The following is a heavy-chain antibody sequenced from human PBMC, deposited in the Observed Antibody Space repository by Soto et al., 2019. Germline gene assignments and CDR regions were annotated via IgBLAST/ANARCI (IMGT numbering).Heavy chain of an antibody. CDR3: AKVLPATGIEGGGDAFDI. CDR1: GFTSRSFG. J-gene: IGHJ3*02. D-gene: IGHD1-26*01. CDR2: ISYDGTNK. V-gene: IGHV3-30*18. Sequence: PGGSLRLSCAASGFTSRSFGMHWIRQAPGKGLEWVALISYDGTNKYYADSVRGRFTISRDNSKNTLYLEMNTLRVEDTAVYYCAKVLPATGIEGGGDAFDIWGQGTMVTVSS.